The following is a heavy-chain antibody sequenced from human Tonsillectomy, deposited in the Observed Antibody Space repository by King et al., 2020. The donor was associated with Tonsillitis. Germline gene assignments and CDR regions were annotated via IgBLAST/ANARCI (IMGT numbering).Heavy chain of an antibody. CDR1: GGTFSSYA. D-gene: IGHD3-16*01. CDR3: ARDPRRRGYLGTGAFDI. V-gene: IGHV1-69*01. J-gene: IGHJ3*02. Sequence: HVQLVESGAEVKKPGSSVKVPCKASGGTFSSYAICWVRQAPGQGLEWMGGIIPPFGTTNYARKFRGRVTITADESTSTAYMELSSLRSDDTAMYYCARDPRRRGYLGTGAFDIWGQGTMVTVSS. CDR2: IIPPFGTT.